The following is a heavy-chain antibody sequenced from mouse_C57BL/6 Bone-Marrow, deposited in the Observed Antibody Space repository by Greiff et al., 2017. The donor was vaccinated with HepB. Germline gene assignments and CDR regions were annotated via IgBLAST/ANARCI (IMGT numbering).Heavy chain of an antibody. Sequence: QVQLKESGAELVRPGASVKLSCKASGYTFTDYYINWVKQRPGQGLEWIARIYPGSGNTYYNEKFKGKATLTAEKSSSTAYMQLSSLTSEDSAVYFCATYYYGSSLFAYWGQGTLVTVSA. V-gene: IGHV1-76*01. CDR3: ATYYYGSSLFAY. J-gene: IGHJ3*01. D-gene: IGHD1-1*01. CDR2: IYPGSGNT. CDR1: GYTFTDYY.